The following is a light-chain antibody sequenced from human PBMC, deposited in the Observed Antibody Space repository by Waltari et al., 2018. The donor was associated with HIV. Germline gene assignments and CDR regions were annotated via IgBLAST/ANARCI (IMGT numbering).Light chain of an antibody. J-gene: IGLJ1*01. CDR3: QSYDSSLSGV. V-gene: IGLV1-40*01. CDR1: SSNIGAGYD. CDR2: GNS. Sequence: QSVLTQPPSVSGAPGQRVTISCTGSSSNIGAGYDVHWYQQLPGTAPKLLSYGNSNRPSGVPYRFAGSKSGTSASLAITGLQAEDEANYDCQSYDSSLSGVFGTGTKVTVL.